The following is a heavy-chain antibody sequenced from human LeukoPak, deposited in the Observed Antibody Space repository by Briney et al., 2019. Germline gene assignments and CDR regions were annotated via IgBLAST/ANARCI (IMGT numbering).Heavy chain of an antibody. J-gene: IGHJ3*02. CDR1: GFTVSSNY. CDR3: ARDRTGSSWYRDAFDI. V-gene: IGHV3-66*01. CDR2: IYSGGST. D-gene: IGHD6-13*01. Sequence: GSLRLSCAASGFTVSSNYMSWVRQAPGKGLEWVSVIYSGGSTYYADSVKGRFTISRDNSKNTLYLQMNSLRAEDTAVYYCARDRTGSSWYRDAFDIWGQGTMVTVSS.